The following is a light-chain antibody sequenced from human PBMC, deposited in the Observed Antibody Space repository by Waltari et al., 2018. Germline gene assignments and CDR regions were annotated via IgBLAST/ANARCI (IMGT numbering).Light chain of an antibody. CDR3: SSYTSSNTWV. J-gene: IGLJ3*02. Sequence: QSALTQPASVSGSPGQSITISCPGTSSDVGGYTYVSGYQHHPGKAPKLMIYDVSKRPSGGSNRFSGSKSGNTASLTISGLQAEDEADYYCSSYTSSNTWVFGGGTKLSVL. CDR1: SSDVGGYTY. V-gene: IGLV2-14*03. CDR2: DVS.